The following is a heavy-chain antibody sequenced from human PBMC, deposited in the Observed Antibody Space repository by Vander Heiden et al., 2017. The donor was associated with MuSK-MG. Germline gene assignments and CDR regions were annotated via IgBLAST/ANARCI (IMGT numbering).Heavy chain of an antibody. D-gene: IGHD3-10*01. CDR2: ISSSSSYT. J-gene: IGHJ4*02. V-gene: IGHV3-11*06. CDR3: ARANYYGSVSYYYFDY. CDR1: GFTFSYYY. Sequence: QVQLVESGGGLVKPGGSLRLSCAASGFTFSYYYMSWIRQAPGKGLEWVSYISSSSSYTNYADSVKGRFTISRDNAKNSLYLQMNSLRAEDTAVYYCARANYYGSVSYYYFDYWGQGTLVTVSS.